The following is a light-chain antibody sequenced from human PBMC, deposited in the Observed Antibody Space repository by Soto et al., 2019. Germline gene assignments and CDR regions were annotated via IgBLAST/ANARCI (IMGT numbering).Light chain of an antibody. CDR1: QTINNW. V-gene: IGKV1-5*01. J-gene: IGKJ1*01. CDR3: QQYDSYSSGP. Sequence: DIQMTQSPSTLSASVGDRVTITCRASQTINNWLAWYQQKPGKAPKVLIFDASSLKTGVPSRFSGSGSGTEFTLTISNLQPDDFATYYCQQYDSYSSGPFAQRTKV. CDR2: DAS.